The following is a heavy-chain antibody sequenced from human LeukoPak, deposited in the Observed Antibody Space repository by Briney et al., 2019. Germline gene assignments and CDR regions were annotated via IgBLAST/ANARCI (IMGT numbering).Heavy chain of an antibody. Sequence: ASVKVSCKASGGTFSSYAISWVRQAPGQVLELMGRIIPIFGTANYAQKFQGRVTITTDESTSTAYMELSSLRSEDTAVYFCARAGYSRFVDDLDYWGQGTLVIVSS. V-gene: IGHV1-69*05. CDR3: ARAGYSRFVDDLDY. CDR2: IIPIFGTA. D-gene: IGHD1-26*01. CDR1: GGTFSSYA. J-gene: IGHJ4*02.